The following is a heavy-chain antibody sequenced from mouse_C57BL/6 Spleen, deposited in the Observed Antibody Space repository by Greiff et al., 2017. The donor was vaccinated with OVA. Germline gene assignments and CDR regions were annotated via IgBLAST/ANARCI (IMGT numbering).Heavy chain of an antibody. V-gene: IGHV2-9-1*01. D-gene: IGHD1-1*01. CDR3: GGNGASGSSYWFAY. CDR2: IWTGGGT. J-gene: IGHJ3*01. Sequence: VKLVESGPGLVAPSQSLSITCTVSGFSLTSYAISWVRQPPGKGLEWLGVIWTGGGTNYNSALKSRLSISKDNSKSQVFLKMNSLQTDDTARYYCGGNGASGSSYWFAYWGQGTLVTVSA. CDR1: GFSLTSYA.